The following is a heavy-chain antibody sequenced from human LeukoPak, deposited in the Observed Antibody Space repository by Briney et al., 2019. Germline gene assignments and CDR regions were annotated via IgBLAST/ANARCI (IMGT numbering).Heavy chain of an antibody. CDR3: ARETRIYSSGWYGFYYMDV. V-gene: IGHV4-39*07. D-gene: IGHD6-19*01. Sequence: SETLSLTCTVSGGSISSSSYYWGWIRQPPGKGLEWIGSIYYSGSTYYNPSLKSRVTISVDTSKNQFSLKLSSVTAADTAVYYCARETRIYSSGWYGFYYMDVWGKGTTVTVSS. CDR1: GGSISSSSYY. CDR2: IYYSGST. J-gene: IGHJ6*03.